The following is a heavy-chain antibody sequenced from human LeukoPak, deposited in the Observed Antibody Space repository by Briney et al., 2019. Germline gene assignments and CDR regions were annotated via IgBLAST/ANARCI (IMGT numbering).Heavy chain of an antibody. Sequence: SETLSLTCTVSGGSISSYYWSWIRQPPGKGLEWIGYIYYSGSTNYNPSLKSRVTISVDTSKNQFSLKLSSVTAADTAVYHCARGRDLVDYWGQGTLVTVSS. CDR1: GGSISSYY. V-gene: IGHV4-59*01. D-gene: IGHD1-26*01. CDR2: IYYSGST. CDR3: ARGRDLVDY. J-gene: IGHJ4*02.